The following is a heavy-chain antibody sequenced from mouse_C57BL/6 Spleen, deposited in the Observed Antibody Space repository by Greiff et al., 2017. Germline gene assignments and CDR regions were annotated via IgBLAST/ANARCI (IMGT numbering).Heavy chain of an antibody. Sequence: VQLQQSGAELVRPGASVTLSCKASGYTFTDYEMHWVKQTPVHGLEWIGAIDPETGGTAYNQKFKGKAILTADKSSSTAYMELRSLTSEDSAVYYCTRRGVVATRYFDVWGTGTTVTVSS. CDR2: IDPETGGT. CDR3: TRRGVVATRYFDV. CDR1: GYTFTDYE. J-gene: IGHJ1*03. D-gene: IGHD1-1*01. V-gene: IGHV1-15*01.